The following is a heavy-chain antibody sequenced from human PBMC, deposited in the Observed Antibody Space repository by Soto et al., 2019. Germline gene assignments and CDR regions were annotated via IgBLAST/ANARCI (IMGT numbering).Heavy chain of an antibody. Sequence: QVQLQQWGAGLLKPSETLSLTCAVYGGSFSGYYWSWIRQPPGKGLEWIGEINHSGSTNYNPSLKSRVTISVDTSKNQFSLKLSSVTAADTAVYYCARGPSSSWSHYGMDVWGQGTTVTVSS. CDR2: INHSGST. CDR3: ARGPSSSWSHYGMDV. J-gene: IGHJ6*02. V-gene: IGHV4-34*01. CDR1: GGSFSGYY. D-gene: IGHD6-13*01.